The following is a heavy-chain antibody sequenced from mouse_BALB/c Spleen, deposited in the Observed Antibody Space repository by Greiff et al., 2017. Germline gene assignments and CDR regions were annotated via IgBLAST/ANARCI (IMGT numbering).Heavy chain of an antibody. Sequence: QVQLKESGPGLVAPSQSLSITCTVSGFSLTSYDISWIRQPPGKGLEWLGVIWTGGGTNYNSAFMSRLSISKDNSKSQVFLKMNSLQTDDTAIYYCVRDRRYDRHWYFDVWGAGTTVTVSS. V-gene: IGHV2-9-2*01. CDR3: VRDRRYDRHWYFDV. D-gene: IGHD2-14*01. CDR2: IWTGGGT. CDR1: GFSLTSYD. J-gene: IGHJ1*01.